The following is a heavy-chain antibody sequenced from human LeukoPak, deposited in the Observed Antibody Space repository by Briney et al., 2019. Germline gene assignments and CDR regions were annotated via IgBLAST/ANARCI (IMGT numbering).Heavy chain of an antibody. CDR2: INNTDDTK. CDR3: TANYNY. CDR1: GFTFKKYT. J-gene: IGHJ4*02. V-gene: IGHV3-48*01. D-gene: IGHD3-10*01. Sequence: GGSLRLSCAASGFTFKKYTMNWVRQAPGKGLEWIAYINNTDDTKYYADSVKGRFTISRDNAANSLFLQMNSLRVDDTAVYYCTANYNYWGQGTLVTVSS.